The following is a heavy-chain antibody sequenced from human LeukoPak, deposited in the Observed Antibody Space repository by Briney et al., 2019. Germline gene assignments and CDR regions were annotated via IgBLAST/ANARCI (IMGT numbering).Heavy chain of an antibody. J-gene: IGHJ5*02. D-gene: IGHD3-9*01. CDR2: ISSSSSYI. CDR3: ARDLHFDILTGYANWFDP. V-gene: IGHV3-21*01. Sequence: GGSLRLSCAASGFTFSSYSMNWVRQAPGKGLEWVSSISSSSSYIYYADSVKGRFTISRDNAKNSLYLQMQSLRAEDTAVYYCARDLHFDILTGYANWFDPWGQGTLVTVSS. CDR1: GFTFSSYS.